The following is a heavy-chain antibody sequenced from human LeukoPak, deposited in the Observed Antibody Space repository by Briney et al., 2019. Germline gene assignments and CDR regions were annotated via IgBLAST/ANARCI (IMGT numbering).Heavy chain of an antibody. D-gene: IGHD6-19*01. CDR2: IYPGDSDT. CDR1: GYSFTNYW. J-gene: IGHJ6*02. V-gene: IGHV5-51*01. Sequence: GESLKISCKASGYSFTNYWIGWVRQMPGKGLEWMGVIYPGDSDTRYSPSFQGQVTISADKSITTAYLQWSSLEASDTAMYYCARGLSSVDVWGQGTTVTVSS. CDR3: ARGLSSVDV.